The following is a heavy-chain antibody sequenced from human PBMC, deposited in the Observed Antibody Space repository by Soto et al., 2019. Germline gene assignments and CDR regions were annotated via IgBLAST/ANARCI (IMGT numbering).Heavy chain of an antibody. J-gene: IGHJ4*02. CDR1: GFTLRGND. D-gene: IGHD2-2*01. Sequence: GGSLRLSCAASGFTLRGNDMQWVRQAPGKGLEWVTSLSHDGSDKFYADSVKGRFTISGDNSKNTLYLQMNSLRAEDTAVYYCARDYLVVPHRVIDYWGQGTLVTVSS. CDR2: LSHDGSDK. V-gene: IGHV3-33*08. CDR3: ARDYLVVPHRVIDY.